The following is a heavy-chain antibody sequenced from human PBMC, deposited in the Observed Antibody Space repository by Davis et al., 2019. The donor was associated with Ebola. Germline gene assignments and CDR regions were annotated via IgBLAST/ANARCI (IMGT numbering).Heavy chain of an antibody. CDR3: SVGGQDGGFDY. CDR1: GYTLNEFS. Sequence: ASAKVSCKVSGYTLNEFSVHWVRQAPGKGLEWMGCFDPKYGEPIYAEKFQGRLTLTEDTSTDTASMELSSLRSEDTAVYYCSVGGQDGGFDYWGQGTLVPVSS. V-gene: IGHV1-24*01. CDR2: FDPKYGEP. D-gene: IGHD3-16*01. J-gene: IGHJ4*02.